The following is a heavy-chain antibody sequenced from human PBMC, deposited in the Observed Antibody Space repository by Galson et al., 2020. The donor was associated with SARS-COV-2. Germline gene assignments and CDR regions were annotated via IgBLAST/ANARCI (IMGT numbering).Heavy chain of an antibody. CDR2: ISAYNGNT. V-gene: IGHV1-18*04. CDR3: ARDGPLQSGRRVVVQHFNY. D-gene: IGHD3-22*01. Sequence: ASVKVSCKASGYTFTSYGINWVRQAPGQGLEWMGWISAYNGNTNYAQKLQGRVTMTTDTSTSTAYMELRSLRSDDTAVYYCARDGPLQSGRRVVVQHFNYWGQGTLVTVSS. J-gene: IGHJ4*02. CDR1: GYTFTSYG.